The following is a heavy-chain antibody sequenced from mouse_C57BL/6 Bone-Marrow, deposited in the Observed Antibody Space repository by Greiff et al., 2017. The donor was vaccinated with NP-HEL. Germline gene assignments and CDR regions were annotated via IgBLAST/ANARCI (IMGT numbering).Heavy chain of an antibody. Sequence: EVKLVESGGGLVQPGGSLSLSCAASGFTFTDYYMSWVRQPPGKALEWLGFIRHKANGYTTEYSATVKGRFTISRDNSQSILYLHMNALGAEDSATYDCARSYDCYWYFDVWGTGTTVTVSS. CDR2: IRHKANGYTT. V-gene: IGHV7-3*01. CDR3: ARSYDCYWYFDV. CDR1: GFTFTDYY. D-gene: IGHD2-4*01. J-gene: IGHJ1*03.